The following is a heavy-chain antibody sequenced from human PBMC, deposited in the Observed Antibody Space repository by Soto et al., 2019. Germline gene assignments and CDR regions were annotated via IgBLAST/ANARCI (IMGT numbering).Heavy chain of an antibody. CDR2: IKSKTDGGTT. CDR3: TTVLRFLEWQADV. D-gene: IGHD3-3*01. V-gene: IGHV3-15*07. J-gene: IGHJ6*02. CDR1: GFTFSNAW. Sequence: EVQLVESGGGLVKPGGSLRLSCAASGFTFSNAWMHWVRQAPGKGLEWVGRIKSKTDGGTTDYAAPVKGRFTISRDDSKNTLYLQMNSLKTEDTAVYYCTTVLRFLEWQADVWGQGTTVTVSS.